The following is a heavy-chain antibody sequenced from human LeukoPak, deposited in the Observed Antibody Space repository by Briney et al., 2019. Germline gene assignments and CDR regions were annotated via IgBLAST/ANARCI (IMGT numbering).Heavy chain of an antibody. CDR3: ARDHVDTTMVFTSTHSFDI. Sequence: SETLSLTCTVSGGSISSYYWSWIRQPPGKGLEWIGRIYTSGSTNYNPSLKSRVTISVDTSKNQFSLKLSSVTAADTAVYYCARDHVDTTMVFTSTHSFDIWGHGTMVTVSS. D-gene: IGHD5-18*01. CDR2: IYTSGST. CDR1: GGSISSYY. J-gene: IGHJ3*02. V-gene: IGHV4-4*07.